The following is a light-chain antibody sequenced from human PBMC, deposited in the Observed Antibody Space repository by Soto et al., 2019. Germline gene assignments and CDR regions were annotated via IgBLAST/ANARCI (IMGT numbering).Light chain of an antibody. J-gene: IGLJ2*01. CDR2: DVS. Sequence: QSALTQPASVSGSPGQSITISCTGTSSDVGGYNYVSWYQHHPGKAPKLMIYDVSNRPSGVSNRFSGSKSGNTASLTISGLQAEEEADYYCSSYTSTSTVVFGGGTKVTVL. CDR1: SSDVGGYNY. CDR3: SSYTSTSTVV. V-gene: IGLV2-14*03.